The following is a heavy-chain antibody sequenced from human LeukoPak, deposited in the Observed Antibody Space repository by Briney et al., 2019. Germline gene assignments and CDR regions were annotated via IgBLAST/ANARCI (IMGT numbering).Heavy chain of an antibody. D-gene: IGHD2-2*01. Sequence: SQTLSLTFAISGDSVSINSVTWNWIRQSPSRGLEWLGRTYYRSTWYNDYAVSVGGRITVNPDTSKNQFSLHLNSVTPEDTAVYYCARRLTQYDCFDPWGQGILVTVSS. CDR1: GDSVSINSVT. CDR3: ARRLTQYDCFDP. J-gene: IGHJ5*02. V-gene: IGHV6-1*01. CDR2: TYYRSTWYN.